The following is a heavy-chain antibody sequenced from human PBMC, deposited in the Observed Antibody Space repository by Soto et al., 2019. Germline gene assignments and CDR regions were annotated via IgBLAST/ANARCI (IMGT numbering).Heavy chain of an antibody. J-gene: IGHJ5*02. V-gene: IGHV4-59*01. D-gene: IGHD3-22*01. CDR1: GGSISGYY. CDR2: IYYSGST. CDR3: AREENYYDSSGSAMIWFDP. Sequence: PSETLSLTCTVSGGSISGYYWSWIRQPPGKGLEWIGYIYYSGSTNYNPSLKSRVTISVDTSKNQFSLKLSSVTAADTAVYYCAREENYYDSSGSAMIWFDPWGQGTLVTVSS.